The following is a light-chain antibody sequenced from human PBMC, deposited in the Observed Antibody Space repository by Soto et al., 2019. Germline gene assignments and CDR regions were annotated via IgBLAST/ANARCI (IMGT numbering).Light chain of an antibody. Sequence: EIVLTQSPGTLSLSPGERATLFCRASQSVRSNFLAWYQQKPGQAPRFLIYGASKRATGTPDRFSGSGSGTDFTLTISRLEPEDFAVYYCQQYGWSLTFGGGTKVDIK. CDR3: QQYGWSLT. CDR2: GAS. CDR1: QSVRSNF. V-gene: IGKV3-20*01. J-gene: IGKJ4*01.